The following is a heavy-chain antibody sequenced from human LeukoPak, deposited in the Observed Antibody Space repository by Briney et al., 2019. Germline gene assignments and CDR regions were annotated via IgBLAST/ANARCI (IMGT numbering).Heavy chain of an antibody. CDR3: AKTPYDSSGYYDY. Sequence: GGSLRLSCAASGFTFSSYAKSWVRQAPGKGLEWFSAISGSGGRTYYADSVKGRFTISRDNSKNTLYLQMNSLRAEDTAVYYCAKTPYDSSGYYDYWGQGTLVTVSS. D-gene: IGHD3-22*01. V-gene: IGHV3-23*01. CDR1: GFTFSSYA. J-gene: IGHJ4*02. CDR2: ISGSGGRT.